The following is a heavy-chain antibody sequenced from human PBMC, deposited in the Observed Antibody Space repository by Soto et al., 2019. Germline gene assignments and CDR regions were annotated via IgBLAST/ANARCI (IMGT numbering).Heavy chain of an antibody. D-gene: IGHD1-7*01. CDR1: GGSLSGYY. CDR2: INHRRSS. CDR3: ARSDNRNSLYGVDV. V-gene: IGHV4-34*01. Sequence: SETLSLTCAVNGGSLSGYYWSWIRQSPGKGLEWIGEINHRRSSDYNPSLKSRVTISIDASKNHVTLELTSVTAADTAVYYCARSDNRNSLYGVDVWGQGTAVTVSS. J-gene: IGHJ6*02.